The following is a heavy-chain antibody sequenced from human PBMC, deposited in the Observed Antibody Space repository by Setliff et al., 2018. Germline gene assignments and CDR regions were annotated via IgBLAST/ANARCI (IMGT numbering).Heavy chain of an antibody. CDR2: ISWDGGST. V-gene: IGHV3-43D*04. CDR1: GFTFDDYA. J-gene: IGHJ6*02. D-gene: IGHD3-22*01. Sequence: AGGSLRLSCAASGFTFDDYAMHWVRQAPGKGLEWVSLISWDGGSTYYADSVKGRFTISRDNSKNSLYLQMNSLRAEDTALYYCAKDLHPVGSGYYYYGMDVWGQGTTVTVSS. CDR3: AKDLHPVGSGYYYYGMDV.